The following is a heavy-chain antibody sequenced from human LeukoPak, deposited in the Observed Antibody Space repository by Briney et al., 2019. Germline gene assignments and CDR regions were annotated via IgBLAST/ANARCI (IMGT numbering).Heavy chain of an antibody. Sequence: PGRSLRLSCEVSGLIFETYGMHWVRQAPGKGLEWVGVISKNGSNTYYGDSVKGLFTISRDNTNNTLSLQMNGLTTEDTGVYFCVKGRRGSSYVHYFDSWGQGTLVTVSS. J-gene: IGHJ4*02. V-gene: IGHV3-30*18. D-gene: IGHD5-18*01. CDR2: ISKNGSNT. CDR3: VKGRRGSSYVHYFDS. CDR1: GLIFETYG.